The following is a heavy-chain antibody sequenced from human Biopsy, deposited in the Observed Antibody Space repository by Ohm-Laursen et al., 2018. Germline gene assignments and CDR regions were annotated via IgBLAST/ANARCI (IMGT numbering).Heavy chain of an antibody. CDR3: AADINVWNVNY. Sequence: GSSVKVSCKVSRYTLTELSMHWVRQAPGKGLEWMGGFAPENGKTVYAQNFQARVSMTEDTSTDTAYMELRRLRSEDTAVYYCAADINVWNVNYWGQGTQVTVSS. CDR1: RYTLTELS. CDR2: FAPENGKT. J-gene: IGHJ4*02. D-gene: IGHD1-1*01. V-gene: IGHV1-24*01.